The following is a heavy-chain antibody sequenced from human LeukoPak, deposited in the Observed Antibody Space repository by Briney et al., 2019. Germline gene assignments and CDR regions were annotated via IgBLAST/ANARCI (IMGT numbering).Heavy chain of an antibody. J-gene: IGHJ3*02. CDR1: GFTFNSYT. D-gene: IGHD3-10*01. Sequence: HAGGSLRLSCAASGFTFNSYTMSWVRQAPGKGLEWVSAISGSGGSTYYADSVKGRFTISRDNSKNTLYLQMNSLRAEDTAVYYCAKVKYYGSGSYFDAFDIWGQGTVVTVSS. V-gene: IGHV3-23*01. CDR2: ISGSGGST. CDR3: AKVKYYGSGSYFDAFDI.